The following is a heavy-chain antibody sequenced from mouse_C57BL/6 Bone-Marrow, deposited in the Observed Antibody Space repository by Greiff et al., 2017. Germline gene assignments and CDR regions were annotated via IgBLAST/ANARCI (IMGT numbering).Heavy chain of an antibody. J-gene: IGHJ3*01. Sequence: VQLQQPGAELVKPGASVKMSCKASGYTFTSYWITWVKQRPGQGLEWIGDIYPGSGSTNYNEKFKSKATLTVDTSSSTAYMQLSSLTSEDSAVYYGARCSNYVAWFAYWGQGTLVTVSA. CDR3: ARCSNYVAWFAY. CDR2: IYPGSGST. V-gene: IGHV1-55*01. CDR1: GYTFTSYW. D-gene: IGHD2-5*01.